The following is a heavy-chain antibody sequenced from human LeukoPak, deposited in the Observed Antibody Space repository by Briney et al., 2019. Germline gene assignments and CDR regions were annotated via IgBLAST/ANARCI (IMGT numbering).Heavy chain of an antibody. V-gene: IGHV3-15*05. CDR1: GFTFSKAW. CDR3: TSSGSRWDYFDY. CDR2: IKTKPEGGTT. D-gene: IGHD4-23*01. J-gene: IGHJ4*02. Sequence: PGGSLRLSCAASGFTFSKAWMIWVRQAPGKGLEWVARIKTKPEGGTTDYAAPVKGRLTISRDDSKNTLYLQMNSLKTEDTAVYYCTSSGSRWDYFDYWGQGTLATVSS.